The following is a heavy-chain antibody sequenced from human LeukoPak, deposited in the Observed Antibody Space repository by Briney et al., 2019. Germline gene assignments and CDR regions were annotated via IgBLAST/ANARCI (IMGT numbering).Heavy chain of an antibody. D-gene: IGHD6-13*01. Sequence: GGSLRLSCAASGFTFSNYNMNWVRQAPGKGLEWVSVISSSSRYMYYADSVKGRFTISRDNAKNSLYLQMNSLRAEDTAVYYCARVSTAVSLAIDYWGQGTLVTVST. V-gene: IGHV3-21*06. CDR1: GFTFSNYN. J-gene: IGHJ4*02. CDR3: ARVSTAVSLAIDY. CDR2: ISSSSRYM.